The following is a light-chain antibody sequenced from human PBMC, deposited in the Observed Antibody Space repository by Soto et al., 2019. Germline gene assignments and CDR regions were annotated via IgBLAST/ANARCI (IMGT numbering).Light chain of an antibody. CDR3: ASYTRSSTLV. CDR1: SSDVGGYDF. J-gene: IGLJ2*01. Sequence: QSALTQPASVSGSPGQSITISCTGTSSDVGGYDFVSWYQQHPGKVPKLLIYEVSNRPSGVSNRFSGSKSGNTASLTISGRRAEDDSDYYCASYTRSSTLVFGGGTKLTVL. V-gene: IGLV2-14*01. CDR2: EVS.